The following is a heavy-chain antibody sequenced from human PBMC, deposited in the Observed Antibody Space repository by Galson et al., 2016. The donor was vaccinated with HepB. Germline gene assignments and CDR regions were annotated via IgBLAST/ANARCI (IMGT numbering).Heavy chain of an antibody. CDR1: GFTFSSYS. Sequence: SLRLSCAASGFTFSSYSMNWVRQAPGKGLEWVSSISSSSSYIYYADSVKGRFTISRDNAKNSLYLQMNSLRAEDTAVYYCAGSGYSSSWFDYGGQGTRVTGSS. D-gene: IGHD6-13*01. J-gene: IGHJ5*01. V-gene: IGHV3-21*01. CDR2: ISSSSSYI. CDR3: AGSGYSSSWFDY.